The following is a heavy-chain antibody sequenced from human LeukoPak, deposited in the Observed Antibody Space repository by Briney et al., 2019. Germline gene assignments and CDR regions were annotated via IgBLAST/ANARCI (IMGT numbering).Heavy chain of an antibody. CDR1: GFTFSSYA. D-gene: IGHD3-22*01. CDR2: ISYDGSNK. J-gene: IGHJ6*02. Sequence: GGSLRLSCAASGFTFSSYAMHWVRQAPGKGLEWVAVISYDGSNKYYADSVKGRFTISRDNSKNTLYLQMNSLRAEDTAVYYCAREGDSSGYYLGDYYGMDVWAKGPRSPSP. CDR3: AREGDSSGYYLGDYYGMDV. V-gene: IGHV3-30-3*01.